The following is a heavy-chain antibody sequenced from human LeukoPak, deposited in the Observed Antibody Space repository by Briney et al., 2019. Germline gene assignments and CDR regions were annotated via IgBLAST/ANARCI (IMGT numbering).Heavy chain of an antibody. D-gene: IGHD3-22*01. CDR2: IIPILGIA. CDR3: ARGDYYDSSGPEYYFDY. CDR1: GGTFSSYA. Sequence: SVKVSCKASGGTFSSYAISWVRQAPGQGLEWMGRIIPILGIANYAQKFQGRVTITADKSTSTAYMELSSLRSEDTAVYYCARGDYYDSSGPEYYFDYWGQGTLVTVSS. V-gene: IGHV1-69*04. J-gene: IGHJ4*02.